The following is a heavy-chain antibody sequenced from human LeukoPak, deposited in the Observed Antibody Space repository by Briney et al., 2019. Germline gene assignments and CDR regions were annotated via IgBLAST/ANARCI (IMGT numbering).Heavy chain of an antibody. CDR2: ISVNNGGT. Sequence: ASVKVSCRASGYTFTTYSLAWVRQAPGQSLEWMGWISVNNGGTNYAQSFQDRVTLTRDTSTNTAYLELRSLRSDDTAIIYCATATQPRGYFLHWGQGTLVTVSS. CDR1: GYTFTTYS. D-gene: IGHD2-2*01. V-gene: IGHV1-18*01. J-gene: IGHJ1*01. CDR3: ATATQPRGYFLH.